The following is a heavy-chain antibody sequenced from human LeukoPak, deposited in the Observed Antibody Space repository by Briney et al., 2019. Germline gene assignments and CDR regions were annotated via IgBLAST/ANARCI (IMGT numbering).Heavy chain of an antibody. J-gene: IGHJ5*02. Sequence: SETLSLTCTVSGGSISSRSYYWGWIRQPPGKGLEWIGYIYYSGSTNYNPSLKSRVTISVDTSKNQFSLKLSSVTAADTAVYYCAKTMVRGNGWFDPWGQGTLVTVSS. CDR2: IYYSGST. CDR3: AKTMVRGNGWFDP. CDR1: GGSISSRSYY. D-gene: IGHD3-10*01. V-gene: IGHV4-61*05.